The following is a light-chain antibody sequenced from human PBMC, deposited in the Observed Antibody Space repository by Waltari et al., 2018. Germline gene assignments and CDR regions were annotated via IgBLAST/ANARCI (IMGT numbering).Light chain of an antibody. J-gene: IGLJ1*01. CDR2: DVS. CDR3: CSYAGSGTYV. V-gene: IGLV2-23*02. CDR1: SRDVGNYNW. Sequence: QSALTQPASVSGSPGQSITISCTGTSRDVGNYNWLSWYQPHPGKAPKVVLFDVSYRLSGVSNRFSGSKSGNTASLTISGLQPEDEGDYYCCSYAGSGTYVFGSGTKVTGL.